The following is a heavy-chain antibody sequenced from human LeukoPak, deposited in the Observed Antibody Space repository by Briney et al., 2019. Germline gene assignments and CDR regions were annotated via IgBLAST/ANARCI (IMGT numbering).Heavy chain of an antibody. D-gene: IGHD4-17*01. CDR3: ARDQDYGGYGVHDALDI. V-gene: IGHV1-2*02. CDR2: INPNSGGT. J-gene: IGHJ3*02. CDR1: VYTFTGYY. Sequence: ASVKVSCKASVYTFTGYYMHWVRQAPGQGLEWMGWINPNSGGTNYAQKFQGRVTMTRDTSISTAYMELSRLRSYDTAVYYCARDQDYGGYGVHDALDIWAQGTMVTVSS.